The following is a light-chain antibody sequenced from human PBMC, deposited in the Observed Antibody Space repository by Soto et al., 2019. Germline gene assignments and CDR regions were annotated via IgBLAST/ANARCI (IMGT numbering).Light chain of an antibody. CDR1: QGIRND. CDR3: LQKYFYPFS. Sequence: AIQMTQSPSSLSASVGDRVTITCRASQGIRNDLDWFQQNPGKAPKLLIYAASNLQSGVPARFSGSGSGTDFTLTISSLQPEDCTSYYCLQKYFYPFSFGPGTKVDIK. J-gene: IGKJ3*01. CDR2: AAS. V-gene: IGKV1-6*01.